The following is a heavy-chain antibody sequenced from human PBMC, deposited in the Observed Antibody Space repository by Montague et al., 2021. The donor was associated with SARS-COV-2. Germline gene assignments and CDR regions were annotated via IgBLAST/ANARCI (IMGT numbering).Heavy chain of an antibody. CDR1: GWSFSGYY. CDR2: INHSGST. Sequence: SETLSLTCAVYGWSFSGYYWSWIRQPPGKGLEWIGEINHSGSTNYNPSLKSRVTISVDTSKNKSSLKLSSVTAADTAVYYCARGRRILLWFGELLSGGDYYGMDVWGQGTTVTVSS. J-gene: IGHJ6*02. D-gene: IGHD3-10*01. CDR3: ARGRRILLWFGELLSGGDYYGMDV. V-gene: IGHV4-34*01.